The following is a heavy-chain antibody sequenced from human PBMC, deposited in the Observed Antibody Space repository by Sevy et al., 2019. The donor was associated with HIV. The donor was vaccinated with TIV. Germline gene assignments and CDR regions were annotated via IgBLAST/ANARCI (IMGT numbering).Heavy chain of an antibody. Sequence: ASVKVSCKASGYTFTSYDFSWVRQATGQGLEWMGWMNPNSGNTGYAQKFQGRVTMTTNTSISTAYMELSSLRSEDTAVYYCNLILPHSSGYYKADFDFWGQGTLVTVSS. D-gene: IGHD3-22*01. CDR3: NLILPHSSGYYKADFDF. CDR2: MNPNSGNT. J-gene: IGHJ4*02. V-gene: IGHV1-8*01. CDR1: GYTFTSYD.